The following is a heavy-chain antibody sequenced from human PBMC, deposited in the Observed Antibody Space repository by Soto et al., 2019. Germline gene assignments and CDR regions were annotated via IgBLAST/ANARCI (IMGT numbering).Heavy chain of an antibody. CDR1: GGSIISTFYY. CDR3: ARRPDFRDHGWFDP. CDR2: IHYSGET. J-gene: IGHJ5*02. Sequence: PSETVSLTCTVSGGSIISTFYYSGWLRQPPGRGLEWIANIHYSGETHYSPSLKSRVAISVDTSKSQFSLTLDSVTAADTAVYYCARRPDFRDHGWFDPWGQGILVTVSS. D-gene: IGHD4-17*01. V-gene: IGHV4-39*01.